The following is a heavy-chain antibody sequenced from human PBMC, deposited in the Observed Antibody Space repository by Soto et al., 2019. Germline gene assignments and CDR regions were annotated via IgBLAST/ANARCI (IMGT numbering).Heavy chain of an antibody. CDR1: GGSFSSYY. CDR2: IYYSGST. CDR3: AREQLAVAGTRYYYYGMDV. J-gene: IGHJ6*02. V-gene: IGHV4-59*01. Sequence: SETLSLTCAVYGGSFSSYYWSWIRQPPGKGLEWIGYIYYSGSTNYNPSLKSRVTISVDTSKNQFSLKLSSVTAADTAVYYCAREQLAVAGTRYYYYGMDVWGQGTTVTVSS. D-gene: IGHD6-19*01.